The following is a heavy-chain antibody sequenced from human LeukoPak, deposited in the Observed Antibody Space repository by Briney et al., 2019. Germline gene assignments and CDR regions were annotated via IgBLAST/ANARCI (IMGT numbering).Heavy chain of an antibody. CDR1: GGSISSYY. CDR3: ARHVRIAVAGIDY. Sequence: SGTLSLTCTVSGGSISSYYWSWIRQPPGKGLEWIGYIYYSGSTNYNPSLKSRVTISVDTSKNQFSLKLSSVTAADTAVYYCARHVRIAVAGIDYWGQGTLVTVSS. D-gene: IGHD6-19*01. V-gene: IGHV4-59*08. CDR2: IYYSGST. J-gene: IGHJ4*02.